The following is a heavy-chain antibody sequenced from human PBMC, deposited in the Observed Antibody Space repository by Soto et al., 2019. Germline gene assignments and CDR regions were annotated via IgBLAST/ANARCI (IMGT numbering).Heavy chain of an antibody. V-gene: IGHV4-39*01. J-gene: IGHJ5*02. CDR3: ARLPTGYPNWFDP. CDR1: GASISTNHHN. Sequence: QVQLQGSGPGLVRPSETLSLTCTVSGASISTNHHNWAWVRQPPGKGLEWMGNIHYRGDTYFNPSLWRRLSMSVDTSKNQFSLKLTSVTAADTAVYYCARLPTGYPNWFDPWGQGTLVTVSS. D-gene: IGHD3-9*01. CDR2: IHYRGDT.